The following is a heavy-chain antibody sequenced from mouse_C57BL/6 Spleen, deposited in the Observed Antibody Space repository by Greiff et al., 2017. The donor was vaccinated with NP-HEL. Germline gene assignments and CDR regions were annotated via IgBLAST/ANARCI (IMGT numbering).Heavy chain of an antibody. CDR1: GYAFSSSW. CDR3: ARGGSSPFYWYFDV. CDR2: IYPGDGDT. J-gene: IGHJ1*03. Sequence: QVQLQQSGPELVKPGASVKISCKASGYAFSSSWMNWVKQRPGKGLEWIGRIYPGDGDTNYNGKFKGKATLTADKSSSTAYMQLSSLTSEDSAVYFCARGGSSPFYWYFDVWGTGTTVTVSS. D-gene: IGHD1-1*01. V-gene: IGHV1-82*01.